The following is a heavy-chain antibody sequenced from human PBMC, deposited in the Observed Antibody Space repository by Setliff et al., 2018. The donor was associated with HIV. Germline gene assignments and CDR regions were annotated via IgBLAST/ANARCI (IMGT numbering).Heavy chain of an antibody. V-gene: IGHV3-74*03. D-gene: IGHD1-1*01. CDR3: ASARIPTGGTSTSFDY. CDR2: INSDGRTT. J-gene: IGHJ4*02. CDR1: ELTFSDSW. Sequence: LRLSCAASELTFSDSWMHWVRQVPGKGLVWVSTINSDGRTTTYADSVKGRFTISRDNAKNTPYLQVNSLRPEDTAVYFCASARIPTGGTSTSFDYWGQGTLVTVSS.